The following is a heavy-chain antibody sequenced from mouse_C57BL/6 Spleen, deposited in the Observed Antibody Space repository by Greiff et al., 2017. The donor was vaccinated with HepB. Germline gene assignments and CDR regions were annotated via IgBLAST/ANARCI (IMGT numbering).Heavy chain of an antibody. CDR3: ARGGIYYDYDGAMDY. J-gene: IGHJ4*01. V-gene: IGHV2-6*03. CDR2: IWSDGST. D-gene: IGHD2-4*01. CDR1: GFSLTSYG. Sequence: QVQLKESGPGLVAPSQSLSITCTVSGFSLTSYGVHWVRQPPGKGLEWLVVIWSDGSTTYNSALKSRLSISKDNSKSQVFLKMNSLQTDDTAMYYCARGGIYYDYDGAMDYWGQGTSVTVSS.